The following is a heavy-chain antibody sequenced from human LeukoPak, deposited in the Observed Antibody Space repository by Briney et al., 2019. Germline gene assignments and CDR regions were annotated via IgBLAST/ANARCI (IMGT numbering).Heavy chain of an antibody. CDR2: ISGSGGYT. CDR1: GFTFSSYA. V-gene: IGHV3-23*01. Sequence: GGSLRLSCAASGFTFSSYAMSWVRQAPGKGLEWISRISGSGGYTYYADSVKGRFTISSDNSKNTLYLQMNSLRAEDTAVYYCAKHLSTVATPYWGQGTLVTVPS. D-gene: IGHD4-17*01. CDR3: AKHLSTVATPY. J-gene: IGHJ4*02.